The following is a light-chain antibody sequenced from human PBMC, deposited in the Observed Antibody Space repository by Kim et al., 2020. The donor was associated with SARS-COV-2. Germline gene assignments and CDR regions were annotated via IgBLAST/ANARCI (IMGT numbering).Light chain of an antibody. Sequence: SSELTQDPAVSVALGQTVRITCQGDSLRRYYASWYQQKPGQAPVLVIYGKNNRPSGIPDRFSGSSSGNTASLTITGPQAEDEADYYCKSRDSSGNYLMFG. CDR1: SLRRYY. CDR2: GKN. CDR3: KSRDSSGNYLM. V-gene: IGLV3-19*01. J-gene: IGLJ3*02.